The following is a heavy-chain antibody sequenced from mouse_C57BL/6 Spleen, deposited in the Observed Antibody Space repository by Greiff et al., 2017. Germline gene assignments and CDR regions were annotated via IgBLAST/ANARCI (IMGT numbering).Heavy chain of an antibody. J-gene: IGHJ2*01. D-gene: IGHD2-3*01. CDR2: INPYNGDT. CDR1: GYSFTGYF. V-gene: IGHV1-20*01. Sequence: EVQLQQSGPELVKPGDSVKISCKASGYSFTGYFMNWVMQSHGKSLEWIGRINPYNGDTFYNQKFKGKATLTVDKSSSTAYMELQSLTSEDSAVYYCARSRDDGYYLDYWGQGTTLTVSS. CDR3: ARSRDDGYYLDY.